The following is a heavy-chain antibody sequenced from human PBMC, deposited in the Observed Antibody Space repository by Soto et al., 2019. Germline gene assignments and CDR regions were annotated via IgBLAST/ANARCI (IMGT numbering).Heavy chain of an antibody. Sequence: SETMSLTCTVSGGSISSGNYYWTWIRKHPGKGLEWIGYMYYSGSTYYNPSLKSRAKISVDTSKNQFFLKLNSVTAADMAVYYCTRDLKGGHDWYFDFWGQGTLVTVSS. CDR2: MYYSGST. CDR3: TRDLKGGHDWYFDF. V-gene: IGHV4-31*02. J-gene: IGHJ4*02. CDR1: GGSISSGNYY. D-gene: IGHD5-12*01.